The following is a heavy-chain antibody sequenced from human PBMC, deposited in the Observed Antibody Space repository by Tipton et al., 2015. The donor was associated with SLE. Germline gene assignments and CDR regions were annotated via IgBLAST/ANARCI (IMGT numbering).Heavy chain of an antibody. Sequence: TLSLTCTVSGGSISSSDYYWGWIRQPPGKGLEWIGSMYYRGGTYYNPSLESRVTMSVDTSKNLFSLRLSSVTAADTAVYYCARGSDGEYVRYFDVWGPGTLVTVSS. J-gene: IGHJ2*01. CDR2: MYYRGGT. V-gene: IGHV4-39*07. CDR1: GGSISSSDYY. CDR3: ARGSDGEYVRYFDV. D-gene: IGHD4-17*01.